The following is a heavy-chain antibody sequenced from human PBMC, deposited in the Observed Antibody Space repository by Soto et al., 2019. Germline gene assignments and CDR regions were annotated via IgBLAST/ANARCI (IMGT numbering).Heavy chain of an antibody. Sequence: TPSPTCTVSGGSISSYYWSWIRQPPGKGLEWIGYIYYSGSTNYNPSLKSRVTISVDTSKNQFSLKLSSVTAADTAVYYCARAPRGNYGYPSYFDYWGQGTLVTVSS. CDR3: ARAPRGNYGYPSYFDY. J-gene: IGHJ4*02. D-gene: IGHD3-10*01. CDR2: IYYSGST. CDR1: GGSISSYY. V-gene: IGHV4-59*01.